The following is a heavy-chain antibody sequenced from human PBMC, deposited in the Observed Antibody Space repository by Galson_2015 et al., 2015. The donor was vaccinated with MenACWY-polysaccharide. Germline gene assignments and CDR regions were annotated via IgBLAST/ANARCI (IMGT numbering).Heavy chain of an antibody. Sequence: TLSLSCPVSGGSISSGGYYWRWIRPHPGQGLEWIGYICYSGSNYYNPSLKSRVTISVDTSKNQFSLKLSSVTAADTAVYYCARSRITIFGVVPGWFDPWGQGTLVTVSS. CDR3: ARSRITIFGVVPGWFDP. CDR2: ICYSGSN. V-gene: IGHV4-31*03. D-gene: IGHD3-3*01. CDR1: GGSISSGGYY. J-gene: IGHJ5*02.